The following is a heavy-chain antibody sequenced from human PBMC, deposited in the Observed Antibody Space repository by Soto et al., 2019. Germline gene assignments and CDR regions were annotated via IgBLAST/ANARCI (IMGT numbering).Heavy chain of an antibody. CDR2: FDPEDGET. D-gene: IGHD6-6*01. CDR3: ATGWRGLVWNSSSLEDAFDI. Sequence: ASVKVSCKVSGYTLTELSMHWVRQAPGKGLEWMGGFDPEDGETIYAQKFQGRVTMTEDTSTDTAYMELSSLRSEDTAVYYCATGWRGLVWNSSSLEDAFDILGQRIMVTVSS. V-gene: IGHV1-24*01. CDR1: GYTLTELS. J-gene: IGHJ3*02.